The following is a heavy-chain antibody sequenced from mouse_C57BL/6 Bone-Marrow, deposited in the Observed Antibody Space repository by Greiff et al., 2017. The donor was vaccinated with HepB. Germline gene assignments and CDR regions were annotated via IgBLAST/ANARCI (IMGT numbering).Heavy chain of an antibody. D-gene: IGHD1-1*01. V-gene: IGHV5-4*03. CDR2: ISDGGSYT. Sequence: EVKLEESGGGLVKPGGSLKLSCAASGFTFSSYAMSWVRQTPEKRLEWVATISDGGSYTYYPDNVKGRFTISRDNAKNNLYLQMSHLKSEDTAMYYCARRDYGGFAYWGQGTLVTVSA. CDR1: GFTFSSYA. CDR3: ARRDYGGFAY. J-gene: IGHJ3*01.